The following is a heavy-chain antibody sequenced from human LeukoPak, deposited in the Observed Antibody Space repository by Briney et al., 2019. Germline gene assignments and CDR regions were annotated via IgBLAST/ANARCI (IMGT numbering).Heavy chain of an antibody. D-gene: IGHD2-2*01. CDR1: GFTFSSFG. CDR2: IWYDGSNK. V-gene: IGHV3-33*01. J-gene: IGHJ5*02. Sequence: QPGGSLRLSCAASGFTFSSFGMHWARQAPGKGLEWVAVIWYDGSNKYYADSVKGRFTISRDNSKNTLYLQMNSLRAEDTAVYYCARGLGYCSSTSCYAAGSNWFDPWGQGTLVTVSS. CDR3: ARGLGYCSSTSCYAAGSNWFDP.